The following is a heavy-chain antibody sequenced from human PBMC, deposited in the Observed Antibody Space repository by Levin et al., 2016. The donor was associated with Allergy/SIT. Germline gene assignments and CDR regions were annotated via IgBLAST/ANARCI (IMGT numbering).Heavy chain of an antibody. CDR3: ARDYGGYAYLGY. D-gene: IGHD5-12*01. CDR2: INPNSGGT. V-gene: IGHV1-2*02. J-gene: IGHJ4*02. Sequence: ASVKVSCKASGYTFTGYYMHWVRQAPGQGLEWMGWINPNSGGTNYAQKFQGRVTMTRDTSISTAYMELSRLRSDDTAVYYCARDYGGYAYLGYWGQGTLVTVSS. CDR1: GYTFTGYY.